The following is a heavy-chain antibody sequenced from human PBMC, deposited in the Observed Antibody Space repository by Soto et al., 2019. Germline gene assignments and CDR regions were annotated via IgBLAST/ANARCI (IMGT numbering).Heavy chain of an antibody. J-gene: IGHJ4*02. CDR1: RRSVPSGGHC. Sequence: PSETLSLTCTVSRRSVPSGGHCWTWIRQPPGKGLESIGYIYYNGGTFSNPSLKSRVTISIDRSKNQFSLKLNSVTAADTAVYYCARDHPHSYGVYYFDYWGQGTPVTVSS. CDR2: IYYNGGT. CDR3: ARDHPHSYGVYYFDY. D-gene: IGHD5-18*01. V-gene: IGHV4-31*03.